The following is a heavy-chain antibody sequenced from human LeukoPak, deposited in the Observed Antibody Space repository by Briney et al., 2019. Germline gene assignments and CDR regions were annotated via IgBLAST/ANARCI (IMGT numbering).Heavy chain of an antibody. CDR3: AHENGYSYGQPGDYYYYYMDV. D-gene: IGHD5-18*01. Sequence: SETLSLTCTVSGGSIISYYWSWIRQPPGKGLEWIGYISHSGSTNFNPSLKSRVTISVDTSNNQVSLKLSSVTAADTAVYYCAHENGYSYGQPGDYYYYYMDVWGKGTTVTVSS. J-gene: IGHJ6*03. CDR1: GGSIISYY. V-gene: IGHV4-59*08. CDR2: ISHSGST.